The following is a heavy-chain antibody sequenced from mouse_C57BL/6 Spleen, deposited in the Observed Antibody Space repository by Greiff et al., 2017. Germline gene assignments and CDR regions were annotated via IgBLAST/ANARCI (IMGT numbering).Heavy chain of an antibody. D-gene: IGHD2-12*01. Sequence: EVQGVESGGGLVKPGGSLKLSCAASGFTFSDYGMHWVRPAPEKGLEWVAYISSGRSTIYYADTVTGRFTISRDNAKNTLFLQMTSLRSEDTAMYYCARGDYTGYFDYWGQGTTLTVSS. CDR2: ISSGRSTI. CDR1: GFTFSDYG. V-gene: IGHV5-17*01. CDR3: ARGDYTGYFDY. J-gene: IGHJ2*01.